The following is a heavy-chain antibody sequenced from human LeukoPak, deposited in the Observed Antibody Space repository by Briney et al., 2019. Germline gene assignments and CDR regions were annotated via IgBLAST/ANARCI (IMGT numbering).Heavy chain of an antibody. V-gene: IGHV3-11*01. CDR2: ITNGGSTI. D-gene: IGHD3-9*01. CDR1: GFTFSDYN. J-gene: IGHJ6*02. CDR3: ARSIGLTGGGVDV. Sequence: PGGSLRLSCAASGFTFSDYNMDWVRQAPGKGLEWVSYITNGGSTIHHADSVKGRFTISRDNAKKTLYLQMNSLRAEDTAVYYCARSIGLTGGGVDVWGQGTTVTVSS.